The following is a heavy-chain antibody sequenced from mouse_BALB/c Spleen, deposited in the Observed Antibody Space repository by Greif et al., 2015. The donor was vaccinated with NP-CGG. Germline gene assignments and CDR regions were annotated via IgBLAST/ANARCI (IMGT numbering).Heavy chain of an antibody. V-gene: IGHV14-3*02. CDR3: ARGVRLPRYFDV. Sequence: EVQLQQSGAELVKPGASVKLSCTASGFNIKDTYMHWVKQRPEQGLEWIGRIDPANGNTKYDPKLQGKATITADTSSNTAYLQLSSLTSEDTAVYYCARGVRLPRYFDVWGAGTTVTVSS. D-gene: IGHD1-2*01. CDR2: IDPANGNT. J-gene: IGHJ1*01. CDR1: GFNIKDTY.